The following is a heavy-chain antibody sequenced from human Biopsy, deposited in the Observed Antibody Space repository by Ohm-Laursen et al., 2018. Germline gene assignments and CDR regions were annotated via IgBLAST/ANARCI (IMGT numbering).Heavy chain of an antibody. CDR2: ITGSSSTI. Sequence: SLRLSCAASGFTFNSHEMNWVRQAPGKGLEWISYITGSSSTIYYADSVKGRFTICRDNAKNSLYLQMNSLRAEDTAVYYCTRLAYYYYYGMDVWGQGTTVTVSS. CDR1: GFTFNSHE. CDR3: TRLAYYYYYGMDV. J-gene: IGHJ6*02. D-gene: IGHD2-21*01. V-gene: IGHV3-48*03.